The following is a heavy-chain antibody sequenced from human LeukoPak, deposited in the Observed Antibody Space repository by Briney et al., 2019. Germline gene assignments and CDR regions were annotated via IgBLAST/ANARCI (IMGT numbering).Heavy chain of an antibody. CDR2: INIDGSST. CDR3: ARDRVGTLY. D-gene: IGHD4-23*01. CDR1: GFTFSSYW. V-gene: IGHV3-74*01. J-gene: IGHJ4*02. Sequence: PRGSLRLSCAASGFTFSSYWMHWVRQAPGKGLVWVSRINIDGSSTTYADSVKGRFTISRDNAMNTLYLQMNSLRAEDTAVYYCARDRVGTLYWGQGTLVTVSS.